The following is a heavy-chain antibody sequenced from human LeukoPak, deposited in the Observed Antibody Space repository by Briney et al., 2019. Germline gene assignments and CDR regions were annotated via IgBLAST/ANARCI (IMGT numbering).Heavy chain of an antibody. CDR1: GFTFSSYS. J-gene: IGHJ5*02. V-gene: IGHV3-21*01. CDR2: ISSSSSYI. D-gene: IGHD6-13*01. Sequence: GGSLRLSCAASGFTFSSYSMNWVRQAPGKGLEWVSSISSSSSYIYYADSVKGRFTISRDNAKNSLYLQMNSLRAEDTAVYYCARDPPGIAAAGGFAPWGQGTLVTVSS. CDR3: ARDPPGIAAAGGFAP.